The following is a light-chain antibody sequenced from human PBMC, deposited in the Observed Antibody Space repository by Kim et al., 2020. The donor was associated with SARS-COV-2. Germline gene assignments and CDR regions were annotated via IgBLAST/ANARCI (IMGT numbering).Light chain of an antibody. CDR3: QQYGSSPLT. Sequence: SPVESATLSCRASQSVSSDYLAWYQQKPGHAPRLLIYGASSRATGIPDRFSGSGSGTDFTLTISRLEPEDFAVYYCQQYGSSPLTFGGGTKVDIK. J-gene: IGKJ4*01. V-gene: IGKV3-20*01. CDR2: GAS. CDR1: QSVSSDY.